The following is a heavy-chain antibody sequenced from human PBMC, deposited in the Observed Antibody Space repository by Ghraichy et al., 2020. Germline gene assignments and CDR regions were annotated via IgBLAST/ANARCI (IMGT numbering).Heavy chain of an antibody. D-gene: IGHD3-3*01. CDR1: GGSFSGYY. J-gene: IGHJ6*02. V-gene: IGHV4-34*01. CDR3: ARLMYDFWSGSPLYYYYGMDV. Sequence: SETLSLTCAVYGGSFSGYYWSWIRQPPGKGLEWIGEINHSGSTNYNPSLKSRVTISVDTSKNQFSLKLSSVTAADTAVYYCARLMYDFWSGSPLYYYYGMDVWGQGTTVTVSS. CDR2: INHSGST.